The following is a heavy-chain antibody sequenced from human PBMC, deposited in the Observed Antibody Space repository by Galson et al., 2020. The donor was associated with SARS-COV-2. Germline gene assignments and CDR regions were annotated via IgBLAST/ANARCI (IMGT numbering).Heavy chain of an antibody. CDR2: IYYSGTT. D-gene: IGHD3-22*01. V-gene: IGHV4-59*01. Sequence: ETSETLSLTCTVSGGSISNFYWSWIRQPPGKGLEWIGYIYYSGTTNYNPSLKSRVTISVDTSNNQFSLRLSSVTAADTAVYYCARSYYYDRGGVCHFDYWGQGTLVTVSS. CDR3: ARSYYYDRGGVCHFDY. J-gene: IGHJ4*02. CDR1: GGSISNFY.